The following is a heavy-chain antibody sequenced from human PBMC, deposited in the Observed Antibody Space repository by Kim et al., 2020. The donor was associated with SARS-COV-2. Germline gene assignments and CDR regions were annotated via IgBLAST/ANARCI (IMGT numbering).Heavy chain of an antibody. CDR1: GFTFSSYS. V-gene: IGHV3-21*01. Sequence: GGSLRLSCAASGFTFSSYSTNWVRQAPGKGLEWVSSISSSSSYIYYADSVKGRFTISRDNAKNSLYLQMNSLRAEDTAVYYCARTLNIVATTFYYYYGMDVWGQGTTVTVSS. CDR2: ISSSSSYI. D-gene: IGHD5-12*01. J-gene: IGHJ6*02. CDR3: ARTLNIVATTFYYYYGMDV.